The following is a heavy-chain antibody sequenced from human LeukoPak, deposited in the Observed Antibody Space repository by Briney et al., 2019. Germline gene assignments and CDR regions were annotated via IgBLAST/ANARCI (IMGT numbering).Heavy chain of an antibody. CDR2: ISWNSGSI. D-gene: IGHD1-26*01. CDR3: AKDSGGSYGFFDY. J-gene: IGHJ4*02. V-gene: IGHV3-9*03. CDR1: GFTFSSYA. Sequence: HPGGSLRLSCAASGFTFSSYAMHWVRQAPGKGLEWVSGISWNSGSIGYADSVKGRFTISRDNAKNCLYLQMNSLRAEDMALYYCAKDSGGSYGFFDYWGQGTLVTVSS.